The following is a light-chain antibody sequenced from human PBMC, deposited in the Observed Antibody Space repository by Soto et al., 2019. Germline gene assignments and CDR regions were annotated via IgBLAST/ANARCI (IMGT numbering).Light chain of an antibody. Sequence: QSVLTQPASVSGSPGQSITISCTGTSSDVAGYDFVSWYLQHPGKAPQLLIYEVSNRPSGVSNRFSGSKSGNTASLTISGLQAADEADYYCSSYTSSSTLVVFGGGTQLTVL. CDR2: EVS. V-gene: IGLV2-14*01. J-gene: IGLJ2*01. CDR1: SSDVAGYDF. CDR3: SSYTSSSTLVV.